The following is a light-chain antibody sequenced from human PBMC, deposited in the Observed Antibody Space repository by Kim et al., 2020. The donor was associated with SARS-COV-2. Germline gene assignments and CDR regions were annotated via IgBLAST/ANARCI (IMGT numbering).Light chain of an antibody. CDR1: QSVSSSY. CDR2: GAS. V-gene: IGKV3-20*01. J-gene: IGKJ1*01. Sequence: LSPVERPTLSCSASQSVSSSYLAWYQQKPGQAPRLLIYGASSRATGIPDRFSGSGSGTDFTLTISRLEPEDFAVYYCQQYGSSRTFGQGTKVDIK. CDR3: QQYGSSRT.